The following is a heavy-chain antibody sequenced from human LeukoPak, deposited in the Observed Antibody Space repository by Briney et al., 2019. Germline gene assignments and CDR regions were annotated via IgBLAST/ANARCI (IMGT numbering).Heavy chain of an antibody. D-gene: IGHD2-21*01. CDR1: GYTFTSYD. V-gene: IGHV1-8*01. CDR2: LNPRNGNT. J-gene: IGHJ5*02. Sequence: ASVKVSCKASGYTFTSYDISWVRQATGQGLEWMGWLNPRNGNTGSAEKFQGRVTVTRDTSISTVYMELSSLRSEDTAVYYCARGLAHGGIANWFDPWGQGTLVTVAS. CDR3: ARGLAHGGIANWFDP.